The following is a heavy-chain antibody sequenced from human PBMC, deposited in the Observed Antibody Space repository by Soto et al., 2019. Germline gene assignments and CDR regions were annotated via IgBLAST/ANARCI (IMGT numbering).Heavy chain of an antibody. J-gene: IGHJ6*02. D-gene: IGHD3-9*01. CDR3: ARPPLYYDILTGYYRRHGDNYGMDV. V-gene: IGHV1-69*13. Sequence: ASVKVSCKASVGTFSSYAISWVRQAPGQGLEWMGGIIPIFGTANYAQKFQGRVTITADESTSTAYMELSSLRSEDTAVYYCARPPLYYDILTGYYRRHGDNYGMDVWGQGTTVTVSS. CDR2: IIPIFGTA. CDR1: VGTFSSYA.